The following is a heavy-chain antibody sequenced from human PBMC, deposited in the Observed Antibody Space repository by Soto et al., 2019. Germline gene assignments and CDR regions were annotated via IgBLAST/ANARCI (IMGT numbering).Heavy chain of an antibody. CDR3: ARDPLSRDGYNYELGY. CDR2: IIPIFGTA. D-gene: IGHD5-12*01. CDR1: GGTFSSYA. V-gene: IGHV1-69*12. J-gene: IGHJ4*02. Sequence: QVQLVQSGAEVKKPGSSVKVSCKASGGTFSSYAISWVRQAPGQGLEWMGGIIPIFGTANYAQKFQGRVTITADESTSTAYMELSRLRSEDTAVYYCARDPLSRDGYNYELGYWGQGTLVTVSS.